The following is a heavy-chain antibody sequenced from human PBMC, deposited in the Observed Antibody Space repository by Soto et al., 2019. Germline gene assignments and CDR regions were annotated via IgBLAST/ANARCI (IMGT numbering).Heavy chain of an antibody. D-gene: IGHD2-2*01. CDR1: GFTFSNFW. CDR3: ARAQLLPDDAFDA. V-gene: IGHV3-74*01. J-gene: IGHJ3*01. CDR2: INGDGSST. Sequence: PGGSLRLSCAASGFTFSNFWIHWGRQAPGKGPVWVSRINGDGSSTSHADSVKGRFTISRDNAENTLFLQMSGLRAEDTAVYYCARAQLLPDDAFDAWGRGTVVTVSS.